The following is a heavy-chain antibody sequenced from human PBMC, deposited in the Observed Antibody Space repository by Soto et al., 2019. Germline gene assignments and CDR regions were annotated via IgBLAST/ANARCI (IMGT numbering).Heavy chain of an antibody. D-gene: IGHD3-10*01. CDR3: ARIPFGELLQAYYYGMDV. CDR2: IYYSGST. Sequence: LCGGSISSGGYYWSWIRQHPGKGLEWIGYIYYSGSTYYNPSLKSRVTISVDTSKNQFSLKLSSVTAADTAVYYCARIPFGELLQAYYYGMDVWGQGTTVTVSS. J-gene: IGHJ6*02. V-gene: IGHV4-31*02. CDR1: GGSISSGGYY.